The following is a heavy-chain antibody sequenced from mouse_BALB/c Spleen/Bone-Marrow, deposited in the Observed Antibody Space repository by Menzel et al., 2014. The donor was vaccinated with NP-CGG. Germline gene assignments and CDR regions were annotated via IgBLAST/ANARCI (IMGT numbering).Heavy chain of an antibody. CDR3: SRLGYYGGFAY. V-gene: IGHV4-1*02. Sequence: EVMLVESGGGLVQPGGSLKVSCAASGFDFSRYWMSWVRQAPGKGLEWIGEINPDSRTINYTPSLKDKFIISRDNAKNTLYLQTSKVRSEDTALYYCSRLGYYGGFAYWGQGTLVTVSA. J-gene: IGHJ3*01. D-gene: IGHD2-3*01. CDR1: GFDFSRYW. CDR2: INPDSRTI.